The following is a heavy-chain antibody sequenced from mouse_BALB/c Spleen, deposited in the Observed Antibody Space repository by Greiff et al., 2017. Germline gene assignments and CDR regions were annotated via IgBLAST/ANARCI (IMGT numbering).Heavy chain of an antibody. D-gene: IGHD2-4*01. Sequence: EVKLMESGGGLVQPGGSLRLSCATSGFTFTAYYMSWVRQPPGKALEWLGFIRNKANGYTTEYSASVKGRFTISRDNSQSILYLQMNTLRAEDSATYYCARDTRDYDGGYYAMDYWGQGTSVTVSS. J-gene: IGHJ4*01. CDR3: ARDTRDYDGGYYAMDY. CDR2: IRNKANGYTT. CDR1: GFTFTAYY. V-gene: IGHV7-3*02.